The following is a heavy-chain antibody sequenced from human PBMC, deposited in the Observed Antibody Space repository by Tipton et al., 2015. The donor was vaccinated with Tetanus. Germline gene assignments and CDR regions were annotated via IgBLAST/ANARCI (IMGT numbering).Heavy chain of an antibody. CDR2: IDYFGTT. J-gene: IGHJ4*02. V-gene: IGHV4-59*01. CDR3: ARRAGTSRFDY. CDR1: GGSISTYH. Sequence: TLSLTCTVSGGSISTYHWNWIRQFPGKGLEWIGYIDYFGTTKYNPSLKSRVTVSVDKSKNQLSLKLRSVTAADTAVYYCARRAGTSRFDYWGQGTLVTVSS. D-gene: IGHD1-1*01.